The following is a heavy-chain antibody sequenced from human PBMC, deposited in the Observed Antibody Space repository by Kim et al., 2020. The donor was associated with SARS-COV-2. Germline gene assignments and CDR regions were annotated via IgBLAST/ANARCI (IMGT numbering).Heavy chain of an antibody. J-gene: IGHJ4*02. D-gene: IGHD3-22*01. Sequence: VKGRLTISRDDSKNSLYLQMNSLKTEDTAVYYCARVRGSGDYDSSGYYYYWGQGTLVTVSS. V-gene: IGHV3-72*01. CDR3: ARVRGSGDYDSSGYYYY.